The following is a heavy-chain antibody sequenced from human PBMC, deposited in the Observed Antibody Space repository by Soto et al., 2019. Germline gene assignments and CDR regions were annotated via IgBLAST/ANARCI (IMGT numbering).Heavy chain of an antibody. Sequence: SGPTLVNPTQTLTLTCTFSGFSLSTSGMCVSWIRQPPGKALEWLALIDWDDDKYYSTSLKTRLTISKDTSKNQVVLTMTNMDPVDTATYYCARSYYYDSSGYYYGFDYWGQGTLVTVSS. J-gene: IGHJ4*02. D-gene: IGHD3-22*01. CDR2: IDWDDDK. CDR1: GFSLSTSGMC. CDR3: ARSYYYDSSGYYYGFDY. V-gene: IGHV2-70*01.